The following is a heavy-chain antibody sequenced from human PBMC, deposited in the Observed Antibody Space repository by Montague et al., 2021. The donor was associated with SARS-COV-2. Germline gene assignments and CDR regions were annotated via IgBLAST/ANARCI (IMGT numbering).Heavy chain of an antibody. D-gene: IGHD1-26*01. CDR2: N. CDR3: ARTSASSDY. J-gene: IGHJ4*02. V-gene: IGHV6-1*01. Sequence: NYYAVSRKSRLTINPDTSKNHIYLQLTSVIPEDTAVYYCARTSASSDYWGQGTLVTVSS.